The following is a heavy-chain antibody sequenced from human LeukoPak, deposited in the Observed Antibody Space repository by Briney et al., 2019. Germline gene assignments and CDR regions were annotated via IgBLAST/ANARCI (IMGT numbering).Heavy chain of an antibody. J-gene: IGHJ4*02. CDR3: AKPRDIVVVVAAGFDY. D-gene: IGHD2-15*01. CDR2: ISVSGGST. Sequence: GGSLRLSCTASGFTFSSYAMSWVRQAPGKGLEWLSAISVSGGSTFYADSVKGRFTISRDNSKNTLYLQMSSLRVEDTAIYHCAKPRDIVVVVAAGFDYWGQGTLVTVSS. CDR1: GFTFSSYA. V-gene: IGHV3-23*01.